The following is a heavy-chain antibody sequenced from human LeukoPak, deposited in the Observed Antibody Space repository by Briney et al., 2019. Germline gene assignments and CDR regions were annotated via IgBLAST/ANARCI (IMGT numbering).Heavy chain of an antibody. CDR1: GGSFSGYY. D-gene: IGHD6-13*01. Sequence: SETLSLTCAVYGGSFSGYYWSWIRQPPGKGLEWIGEINHSGSTNYNPSLKSRVTISVDTSKNQFSLKLSSVTAADTAVYYCARALAAAAFNWFDPWGQGTLVTVSS. J-gene: IGHJ5*02. V-gene: IGHV4-34*01. CDR2: INHSGST. CDR3: ARALAAAAFNWFDP.